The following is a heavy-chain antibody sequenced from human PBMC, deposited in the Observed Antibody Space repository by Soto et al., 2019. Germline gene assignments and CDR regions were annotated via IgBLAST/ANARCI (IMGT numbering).Heavy chain of an antibody. Sequence: PGWSLRLSCAASGFTFSTYSMHWVRQAPGKGLEWVSYISSSSSTIFYTDSVKGRFTVSRDNAKNSLYLQMNSLRAEDTAVYYCARYKYYYDSSGPPAYWAQXTLVTVSS. V-gene: IGHV3-48*01. CDR1: GFTFSTYS. J-gene: IGHJ4*02. D-gene: IGHD3-22*01. CDR2: ISSSSSTI. CDR3: ARYKYYYDSSGPPAY.